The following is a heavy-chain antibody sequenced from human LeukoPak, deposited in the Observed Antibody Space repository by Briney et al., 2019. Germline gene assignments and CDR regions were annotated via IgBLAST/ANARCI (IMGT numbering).Heavy chain of an antibody. V-gene: IGHV4-59*01. CDR3: ARGITMIVVENISHGYYFDY. CDR1: GGSISNYY. D-gene: IGHD3-22*01. Sequence: NPSETLSLTCTVSGGSISNYYWNWIRQPPGKGLEWIGYIYFSGSTTYSPSLKSRVTISVDTSKNQFSLKLSSVTAADTAVYYCARGITMIVVENISHGYYFDYWGQGTLVTVSS. J-gene: IGHJ4*02. CDR2: IYFSGST.